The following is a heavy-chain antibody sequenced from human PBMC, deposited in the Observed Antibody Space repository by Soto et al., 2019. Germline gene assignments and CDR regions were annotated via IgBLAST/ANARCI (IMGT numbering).Heavy chain of an antibody. D-gene: IGHD2-21*02. CDR2: IYWDDDK. V-gene: IGHV2-5*02. CDR3: VQSRCGGDCLQSYSSHSYYGLDV. CDR1: GFSLSSIGEG. J-gene: IGHJ6*02. Sequence: QITLKESGPTLVKPTQTLTLTCTFPGFSLSSIGEGVGWIRQPPGKALEWLALIYWDDDKRYSPSLKSRLTITQDPSKNQVVLTMTNMDPVDTATYYCVQSRCGGDCLQSYSSHSYYGLDVWGQGTTVTVSS.